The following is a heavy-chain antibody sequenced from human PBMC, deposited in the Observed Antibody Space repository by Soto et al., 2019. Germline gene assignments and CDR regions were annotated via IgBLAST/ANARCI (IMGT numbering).Heavy chain of an antibody. J-gene: IGHJ6*03. CDR3: ARLLIEQQLTRDYYYYYMDV. CDR2: ISSSSSYI. Sequence: EVQLVESGGGLVKPGGSLRLSCAASGFTFSSYSMNWVRQAPGKGLEWVSSISSSSSYIYYADSVKGRFTISRDNAKNSLYLQMNSLRAEDTAVYYCARLLIEQQLTRDYYYYYMDVWGKGTTVTVSS. CDR1: GFTFSSYS. V-gene: IGHV3-21*01. D-gene: IGHD6-13*01.